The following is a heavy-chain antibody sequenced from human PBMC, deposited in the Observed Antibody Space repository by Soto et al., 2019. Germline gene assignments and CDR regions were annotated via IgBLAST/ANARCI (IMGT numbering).Heavy chain of an antibody. CDR2: IFYRGST. D-gene: IGHD3-22*01. CDR3: ARVRNSRDIDY. V-gene: IGHV4-59*12. J-gene: IGHJ4*02. CDR1: GASINTYY. Sequence: KASETLSLTCYVSGASINTYYWSWIRQPPQQGLEWIGYIFYRGSTTYNPSLRSRVTISIDASKKYFSQRLNSVTAADTAVYYCARVRNSRDIDYWGQGIRVTVSS.